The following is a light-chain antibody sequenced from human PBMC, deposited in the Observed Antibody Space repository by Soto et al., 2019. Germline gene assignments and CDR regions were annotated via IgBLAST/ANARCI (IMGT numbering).Light chain of an antibody. CDR2: KTS. V-gene: IGKV3-15*01. Sequence: IVITQSTATVSVSPGESTSLSCSARRTIGTNLGWYQQKPAQAPRLLISKTSNRATGVPARFSGSGSGTEFTLTITSLQSEDIAVYYCQQYADWPLTFGGGTKVDIK. CDR1: RTIGTN. J-gene: IGKJ4*01. CDR3: QQYADWPLT.